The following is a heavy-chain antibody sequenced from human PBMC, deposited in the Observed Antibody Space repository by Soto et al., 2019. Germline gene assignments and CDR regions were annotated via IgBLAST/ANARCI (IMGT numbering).Heavy chain of an antibody. D-gene: IGHD3-22*01. CDR1: GYTFTSYD. V-gene: IGHV1-8*01. Sequence: EASVKVSCKASGYTFTSYDINWVRQATGQGLEWMGWMNPNSGNTGYAQKFQGRVTMTRNTSISTAYMELSSLRSEDTAVYYCAREKDSSGYYNWFDPWGQGTLVTVSS. CDR2: MNPNSGNT. CDR3: AREKDSSGYYNWFDP. J-gene: IGHJ5*02.